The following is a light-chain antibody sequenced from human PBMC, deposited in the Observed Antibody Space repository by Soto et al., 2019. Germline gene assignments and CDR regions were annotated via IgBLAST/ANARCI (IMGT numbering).Light chain of an antibody. J-gene: IGLJ3*02. CDR1: SSDVGGSNR. V-gene: IGLV2-14*01. Sequence: QSALTQPASVTGSPGQSITISCTGTSSDVGGSNRVSWYQHYPGTAPKLMIYEVGNRPSGVSARFSASKSGNTASLLISGLQPEDEAEYYCSSYNITNSWVFGGGTKLTVL. CDR2: EVG. CDR3: SSYNITNSWV.